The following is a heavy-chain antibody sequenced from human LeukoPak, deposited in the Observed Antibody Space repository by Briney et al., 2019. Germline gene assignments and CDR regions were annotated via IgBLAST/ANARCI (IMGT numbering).Heavy chain of an antibody. D-gene: IGHD3-22*01. CDR1: GGSTSSSSYY. V-gene: IGHV4-39*07. Sequence: SETLSLTCTVSGGSTSSSSYYWGWIRQPPGKGLEWIGSIYYSGSTYYNPSLKSRVTISVDTSKNQFSLKLSSVTAADTAVYYCARGGTLYYDSSGYNDYWGQGTLVTVSS. CDR2: IYYSGST. J-gene: IGHJ4*02. CDR3: ARGGTLYYDSSGYNDY.